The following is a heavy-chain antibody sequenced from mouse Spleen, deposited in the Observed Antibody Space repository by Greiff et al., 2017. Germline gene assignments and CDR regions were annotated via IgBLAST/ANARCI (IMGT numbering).Heavy chain of an antibody. CDR3: ARNYGYDLAWFAY. CDR2: IWSGGST. V-gene: IGHV2-2*01. J-gene: IGHJ3*01. Sequence: VKLVESGPGLVQPSQSLSITCTVSGFSLTSYGVHWVRQSPGKGLEWLGVIWSGGSTDYNAAFISRLSISKDNSKSQVFFKMNSLQADDTAIYYCARNYGYDLAWFAYWGQGTLVTVSA. CDR1: GFSLTSYG. D-gene: IGHD2-2*01.